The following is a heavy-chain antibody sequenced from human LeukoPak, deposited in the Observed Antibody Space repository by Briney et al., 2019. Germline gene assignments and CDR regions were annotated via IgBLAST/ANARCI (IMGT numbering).Heavy chain of an antibody. J-gene: IGHJ5*02. V-gene: IGHV3-66*04. CDR3: ARHDWFDP. CDR1: GLTVSRDY. Sequence: PGGSLRLSCAASGLTVSRDYMSWVRQAPGKGLEWVSVIYSGGATYYADSVKGRFTISRDNSKNTVYLQMNSLRVDDTAVYYCARHDWFDPWGQGTRVTVSS. CDR2: IYSGGAT.